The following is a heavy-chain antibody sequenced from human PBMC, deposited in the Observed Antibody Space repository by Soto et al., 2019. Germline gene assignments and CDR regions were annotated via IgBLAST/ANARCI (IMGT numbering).Heavy chain of an antibody. V-gene: IGHV3-33*08. CDR1: GFTFSSYG. Sequence: GGSLRLSCAASGFTFSSYGMDWVRQAPGKGLEWVAVIWYDGSNKYYADSVKGRFTISRDNSKNTLYLQMNSLRAEDTAVYYCARGQYQLLSIFDYWGQGTLVTVSS. CDR3: ARGQYQLLSIFDY. CDR2: IWYDGSNK. D-gene: IGHD2-2*01. J-gene: IGHJ4*02.